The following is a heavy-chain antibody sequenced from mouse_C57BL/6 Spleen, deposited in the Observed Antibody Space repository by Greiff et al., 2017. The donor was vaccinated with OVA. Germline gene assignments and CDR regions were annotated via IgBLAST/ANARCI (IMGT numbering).Heavy chain of an antibody. CDR2: IHPSDSDT. D-gene: IGHD2-4*01. CDR3: AIPYDYDGQVDFGY. Sequence: QVQLQQPGAELVKPGASVKVSCKASGYTFTSYWMHWVKQRPGQGLEWIGRIHPSDSDTNYNQKFKGKATLTVDKSSSTAYMQLSSLTSEDSAVYYCAIPYDYDGQVDFGYWGQGTTLTVSS. CDR1: GYTFTSYW. J-gene: IGHJ2*01. V-gene: IGHV1-74*01.